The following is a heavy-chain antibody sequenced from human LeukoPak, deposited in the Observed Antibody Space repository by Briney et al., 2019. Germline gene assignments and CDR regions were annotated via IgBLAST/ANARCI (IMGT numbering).Heavy chain of an antibody. J-gene: IGHJ4*02. CDR1: GFTFSSYS. CDR2: ISSSSSTI. CDR3: AKDPAPYYYDSSVVFDY. V-gene: IGHV3-48*01. Sequence: GGSLRLSCAASGFTFSSYSMNWVRQAPGKGLEWVSYISSSSSTIYYADSVKGRFTISRDNAKNSLYLQMNSLRAEDTAVYYCAKDPAPYYYDSSVVFDYWGQGTLVTVSS. D-gene: IGHD3-22*01.